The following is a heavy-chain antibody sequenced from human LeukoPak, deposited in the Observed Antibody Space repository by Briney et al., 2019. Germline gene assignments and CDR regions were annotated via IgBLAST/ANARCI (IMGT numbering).Heavy chain of an antibody. V-gene: IGHV4-34*01. Sequence: SETLSLTCAVYGGSFSGYYWSWIRQPPGKGLEWIGEINHSGSTNYNPSLKSRVTISVDTSKNQFSLKLSSVTAADTAVYYCARSSRYQHGGYFQHWGQGTLVTVSS. J-gene: IGHJ1*01. CDR1: GGSFSGYY. D-gene: IGHD6-13*01. CDR3: ARSSRYQHGGYFQH. CDR2: INHSGST.